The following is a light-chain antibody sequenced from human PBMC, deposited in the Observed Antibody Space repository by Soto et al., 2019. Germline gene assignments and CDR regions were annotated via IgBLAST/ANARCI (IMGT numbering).Light chain of an antibody. Sequence: EIVMTQSPATLSLSPGERAALSCRASQSINSELAWYQQKPGQPPRLLIYGASTRATGVPARFSGSESGSECTLTISGLQSEDFAVYYCQQGHNWPLTFGHGTRLEI. CDR2: GAS. CDR1: QSINSE. J-gene: IGKJ2*01. CDR3: QQGHNWPLT. V-gene: IGKV3-15*01.